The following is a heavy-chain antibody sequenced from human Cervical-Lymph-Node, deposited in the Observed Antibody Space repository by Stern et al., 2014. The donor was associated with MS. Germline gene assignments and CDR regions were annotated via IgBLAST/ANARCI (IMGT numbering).Heavy chain of an antibody. V-gene: IGHV3-33*01. D-gene: IGHD6-13*01. J-gene: IGHJ4*02. CDR2: IWYDGSNP. CDR3: ASAYSSSHYYFDY. CDR1: GFSFSRYA. Sequence: VQLVESGGGVVQPWRSLRLSCVASGFSFSRYAMHWVRQAPGKGLEWVALIWYDGSNPYYADSVTGRFTISRDNFKNTLYLQMNSLRAEDTAVYYCASAYSSSHYYFDYWGQGTLVTVSS.